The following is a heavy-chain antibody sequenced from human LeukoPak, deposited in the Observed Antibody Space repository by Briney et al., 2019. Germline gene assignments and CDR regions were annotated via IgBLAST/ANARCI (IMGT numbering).Heavy chain of an antibody. V-gene: IGHV4-61*01. J-gene: IGHJ5*02. CDR1: GGSISSSFYY. CDR3: ARDRGRATWFDP. Sequence: SSETLSLTCTVSGGSISSSFYYWHWIRQPPGKGLVWIGYIYYSGSTNYNPSLKSRVTISVDTSRNQFSLKLHSVTAADTAVYYCARDRGRATWFDPWGQGTAVTVSS. D-gene: IGHD3-10*01. CDR2: IYYSGST.